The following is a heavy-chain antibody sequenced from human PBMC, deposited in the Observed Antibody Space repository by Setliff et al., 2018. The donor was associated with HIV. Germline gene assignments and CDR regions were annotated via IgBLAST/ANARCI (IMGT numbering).Heavy chain of an antibody. V-gene: IGHV3-9*01. CDR3: AKSPNRYSPLDWFDP. J-gene: IGHJ5*02. D-gene: IGHD5-18*01. CDR1: GSTFDDYA. CDR2: ISWNSGSI. Sequence: GGSLRLSCAASGSTFDDYAMHWVRQAPGKGLEWVSGISWNSGSIGYADSVKGRFTISRDNAKNSLYLQMNSLRSEDTALYYCAKSPNRYSPLDWFDPWGQGTLVTVSS.